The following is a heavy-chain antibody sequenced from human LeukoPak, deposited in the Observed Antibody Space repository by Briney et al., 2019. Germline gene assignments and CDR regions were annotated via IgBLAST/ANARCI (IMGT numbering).Heavy chain of an antibody. CDR3: ARDKDSIVGASRPAFDY. Sequence: PSETLSLTCTVSGGSMRSYYWSWIRQPPGKGLEWIGYISYSGSTICNPSLKSRVTISVDTSRNQFSLELSSVTAADTAVYYCARDKDSIVGASRPAFDYWGQGTLVTVSS. D-gene: IGHD1-26*01. J-gene: IGHJ4*02. CDR2: ISYSGST. V-gene: IGHV4-59*12. CDR1: GGSMRSYY.